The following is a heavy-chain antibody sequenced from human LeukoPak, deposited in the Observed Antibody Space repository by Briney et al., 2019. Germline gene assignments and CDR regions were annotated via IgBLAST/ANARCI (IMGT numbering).Heavy chain of an antibody. CDR2: MNPNSGNT. V-gene: IGHV1-8*03. CDR3: AKELPFYYFWSGYYMEFDP. Sequence: GASVKVSCKASGYTFTSYDINWVRQATGQGLEWMGWMNPNSGNTGYAQKFQGRGTITRNTSISTAYMEPSSLRSEHKAMYFCAKELPFYYFWSGYYMEFDPWGQGTLVTVSS. D-gene: IGHD3-3*01. J-gene: IGHJ5*02. CDR1: GYTFTSYD.